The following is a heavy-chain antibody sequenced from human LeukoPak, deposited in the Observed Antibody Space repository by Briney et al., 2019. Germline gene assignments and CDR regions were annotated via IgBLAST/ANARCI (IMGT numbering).Heavy chain of an antibody. CDR1: GFTFSSYA. J-gene: IGHJ4*02. V-gene: IGHV3-30*04. D-gene: IGHD5-24*01. CDR2: ISYDGSNK. CDR3: ATDNGDGKFDY. Sequence: PGGSLRLSCAASGFTFSSYAMHWVRQAPGKGLEWVAVISYDGSNKYYADSVKGRFTISRDNSKSTLYLQMNSLRAEDTAVYYCATDNGDGKFDYWGQGTLVTVSS.